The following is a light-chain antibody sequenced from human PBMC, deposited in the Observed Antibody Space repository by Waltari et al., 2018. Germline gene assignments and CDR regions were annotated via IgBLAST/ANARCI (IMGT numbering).Light chain of an antibody. CDR1: ENVNNY. CDR2: KAS. Sequence: DIQMTQSPSSLSASVGDRVTITCRASENVNNYLNWYQQKPGKAPKLLIYKASTLQSGVPSRFSGSGSETDYTFTISSLQSEDVATYYCQHGYGTPFTFGPGTKLDIK. V-gene: IGKV1-39*01. CDR3: QHGYGTPFT. J-gene: IGKJ3*01.